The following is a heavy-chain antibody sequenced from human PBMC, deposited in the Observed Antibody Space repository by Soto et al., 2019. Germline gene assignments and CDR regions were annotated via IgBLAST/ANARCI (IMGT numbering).Heavy chain of an antibody. Sequence: PGGFLRLSWAACGFTFSSYAMSWVRQAPGKGLEWVSAISGSGGSTYYADSVKGRFTISRDNSKNTLYLQMNSLRAEDTAVYYCANVGQKLANRRIFLLDCFDCWGQGTLVTVSS. V-gene: IGHV3-23*01. CDR1: GFTFSSYA. CDR3: ANVGQKLANRRIFLLDCFDC. J-gene: IGHJ4*02. CDR2: ISGSGGST. D-gene: IGHD6-13*01.